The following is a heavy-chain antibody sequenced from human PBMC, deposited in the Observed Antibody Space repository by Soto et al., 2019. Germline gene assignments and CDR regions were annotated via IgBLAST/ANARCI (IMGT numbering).Heavy chain of an antibody. D-gene: IGHD5-12*01. CDR3: ARALYSGYETGYYYYGMDV. CDR2: INPSGGST. CDR1: GYTFTSYY. Sequence: ASVKVSCKASGYTFTSYYMHWVRQAPGQGLEWMGIINPSGGSTSYAQKFQGRVTMTRDTSTSTVYMELSSLRSEDTAVYYCARALYSGYETGYYYYGMDVWGQGTTVIVSS. J-gene: IGHJ6*02. V-gene: IGHV1-46*01.